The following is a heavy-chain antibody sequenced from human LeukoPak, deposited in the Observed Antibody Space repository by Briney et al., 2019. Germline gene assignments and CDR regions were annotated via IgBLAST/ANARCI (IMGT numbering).Heavy chain of an antibody. V-gene: IGHV3-23*01. CDR1: GFAFNSCA. Sequence: PGGSLRLSCAASGFAFNSCAMTWVRQSPGKGLEGVSVISDSGDTMLYADSVKGRFTISRDDSKNPLYLQMSSLRAEDTAVYYCAKCRTGCQYNGLDVWGQGTTVTVSS. D-gene: IGHD2-2*01. CDR3: AKCRTGCQYNGLDV. CDR2: ISDSGDTM. J-gene: IGHJ6*02.